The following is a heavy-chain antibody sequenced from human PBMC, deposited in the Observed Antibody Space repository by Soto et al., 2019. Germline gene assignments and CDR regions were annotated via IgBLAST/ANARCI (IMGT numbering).Heavy chain of an antibody. CDR3: MGHTDN. CDR2: IASKPNGGAA. CDR1: GFFFTNAW. D-gene: IGHD3-16*01. Sequence: EVQLVESGGAWVKPGDSLLISCATSGFFFTNAWMTWVRQAPGKGLEWVGHIASKPNGGAADYAAPVRGRFTISRDDSKGTMYLRMSSLKSEDTALYYCMGHTDNWGRGTLVTVSS. V-gene: IGHV3-15*07. J-gene: IGHJ4*02.